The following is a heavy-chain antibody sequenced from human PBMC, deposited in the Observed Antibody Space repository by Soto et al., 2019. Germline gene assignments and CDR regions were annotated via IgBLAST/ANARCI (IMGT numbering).Heavy chain of an antibody. CDR2: IYTRGVLK. Sequence: EVKLLESGGTLVEPGGSLRLSCAASGFTFSTYATSWVRQSPGKGREWVSLIYTRGVLKYSDSVQGRFTISRHDSKTTLYLHMTSLRAEDTAVYYCTRDWERDSAAFFDYWCQGTLVTFSS. V-gene: IGHV3-23*05. CDR1: GFTFSTYA. CDR3: TRDWERDSAAFFDY. J-gene: IGHJ4*02. D-gene: IGHD3-3*02.